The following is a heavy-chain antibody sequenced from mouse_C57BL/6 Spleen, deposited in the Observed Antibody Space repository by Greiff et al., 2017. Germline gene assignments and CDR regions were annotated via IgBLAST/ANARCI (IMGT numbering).Heavy chain of an antibody. CDR1: GYTFTSYW. V-gene: IGHV1-64*01. CDR2: IHPNSGST. Sequence: VQLQQSGAELVKPGASVKLSCKASGYTFTSYWMHWVKQRPGQGLEWIGMIHPNSGSTHYNEKFKSKATLTVDKSSSTAYMQLSSLTSEDSAVYYCAGRVTTVVASYYAMDYWGQGTSVTVSS. CDR3: AGRVTTVVASYYAMDY. D-gene: IGHD1-1*01. J-gene: IGHJ4*01.